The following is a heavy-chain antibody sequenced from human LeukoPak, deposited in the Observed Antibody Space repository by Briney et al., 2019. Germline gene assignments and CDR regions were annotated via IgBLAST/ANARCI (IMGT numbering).Heavy chain of an antibody. D-gene: IGHD3-22*01. CDR3: AREWVYYDSSGYRAFDI. CDR2: IYYSGST. V-gene: IGHV4-31*03. Sequence: PSETLSLTCTFSGGSISSGGYYWSWIRQHPGKGLEWIGYIYYSGSTYYNPSLKSRVTISVDTSKNQFSLKLSSVTAADTAVYYCAREWVYYDSSGYRAFDIWGQGTMVTVSS. J-gene: IGHJ3*02. CDR1: GGSISSGGYY.